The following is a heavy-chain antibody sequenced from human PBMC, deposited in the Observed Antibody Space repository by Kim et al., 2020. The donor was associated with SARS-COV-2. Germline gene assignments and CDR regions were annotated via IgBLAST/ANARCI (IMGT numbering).Heavy chain of an antibody. Sequence: GGSLRLSWAASGFTFSGYAMHWVRQAPGKGPEWVAVISFDGRNTFYADSVKGRFTISRDNSKNTLYLQMNSLRAEDTAVFYCARVGGGSSFDYWGQGTLV. CDR3: ARVGGGSSFDY. J-gene: IGHJ4*02. CDR2: ISFDGRNT. V-gene: IGHV3-30*04. D-gene: IGHD1-26*01. CDR1: GFTFSGYA.